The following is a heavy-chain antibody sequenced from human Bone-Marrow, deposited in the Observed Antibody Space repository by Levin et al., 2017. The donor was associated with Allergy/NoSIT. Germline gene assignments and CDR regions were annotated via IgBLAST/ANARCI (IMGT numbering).Heavy chain of an antibody. CDR3: ARHRMIRQVRLFDP. CDR1: GLTLPNDW. V-gene: IGHV5-51*01. D-gene: IGHD3-10*01. J-gene: IGHJ5*02. CDR2: IHPGDSTT. Sequence: GGSLRLSCKFSGLTLPNDWIAWVRRRPGKGLEWVGLIHPGDSTTKYSPSFEGHVTFSVDKYISTAHMQWNSLKTADSAIYYCARHRMIRQVRLFDPWGQGTVVTVSS.